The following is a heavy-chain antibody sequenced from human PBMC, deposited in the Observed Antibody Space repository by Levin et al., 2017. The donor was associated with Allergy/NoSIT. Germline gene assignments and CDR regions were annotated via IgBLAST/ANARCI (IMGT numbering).Heavy chain of an antibody. Sequence: SCVASGFTFSSSWMHWVRQVPGKGLVWVSLISSDGSDTRYADSVKGRFTISRDNAKNTVYLQMNSLRAEDAAVYYCARRTGTAATSYYFDYWGQGILVTVSS. CDR2: ISSDGSDT. CDR3: ARRTGTAATSYYFDY. D-gene: IGHD6-25*01. CDR1: GFTFSSSW. J-gene: IGHJ4*02. V-gene: IGHV3-74*01.